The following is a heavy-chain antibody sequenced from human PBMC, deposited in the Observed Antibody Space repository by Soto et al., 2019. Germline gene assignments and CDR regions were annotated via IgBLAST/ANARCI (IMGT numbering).Heavy chain of an antibody. CDR3: AAEGFVAGKAFDY. V-gene: IGHV1-58*02. J-gene: IGHJ4*02. D-gene: IGHD6-13*01. CDR2: IVVGSGNT. Sequence: SVKVSCKASGFTFTSSAMQWVRQARGQRLEWIGWIVVGSGNTNYAQKFQERVTITRDMSTSTAYMELSSLRSEDTAVYYCAAEGFVAGKAFDYWGQGTLVTVSS. CDR1: GFTFTSSA.